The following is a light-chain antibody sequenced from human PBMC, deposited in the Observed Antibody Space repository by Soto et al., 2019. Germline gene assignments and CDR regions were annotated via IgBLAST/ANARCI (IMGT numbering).Light chain of an antibody. CDR2: AAS. V-gene: IGKV1-39*01. J-gene: IGKJ3*01. CDR1: QSISRY. CDR3: QQTYSTRFT. Sequence: DIQMTQSPSALSASVGDRVTITCRASQSISRYLNWYQQKPGKAPEPLIYAASSLQSWVPSRFSGSGSGTDFTLTIMNLQPEDCATYFCQQTYSTRFTFGPGTNVDIK.